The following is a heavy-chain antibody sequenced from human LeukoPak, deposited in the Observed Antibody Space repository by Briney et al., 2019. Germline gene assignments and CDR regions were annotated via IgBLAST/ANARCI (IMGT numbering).Heavy chain of an antibody. Sequence: GGSLRLSCAASGFTFSSYAMSWVRQAPGKGLEWVSAISGSGGSTYYADSVKGRFTISRDNSKNALYLQMNSLRAEDTAVYYCGRDLGRHGFNSWGQGTLVTVSS. J-gene: IGHJ5*02. CDR1: GFTFSSYA. CDR3: GRDLGRHGFNS. D-gene: IGHD1-26*01. CDR2: ISGSGGST. V-gene: IGHV3-23*01.